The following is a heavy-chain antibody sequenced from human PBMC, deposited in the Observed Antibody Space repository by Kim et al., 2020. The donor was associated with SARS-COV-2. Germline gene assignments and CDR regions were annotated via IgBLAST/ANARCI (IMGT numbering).Heavy chain of an antibody. CDR1: GYSFTSYW. Sequence: GESLKISCKGSGYSFTSYWISWVRQMPGKGLEWMGRIDPSDSYTNYSPSFQGHVTISADKSISTAYLQWSSLKASDTAMYYCARTSHYYDSSGYYYGEVDPWGQGTLVTVSS. J-gene: IGHJ5*02. V-gene: IGHV5-10-1*01. D-gene: IGHD3-22*01. CDR2: IDPSDSYT. CDR3: ARTSHYYDSSGYYYGEVDP.